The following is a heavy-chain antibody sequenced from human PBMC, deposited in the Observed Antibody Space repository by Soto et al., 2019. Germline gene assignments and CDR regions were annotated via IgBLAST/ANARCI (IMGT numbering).Heavy chain of an antibody. CDR2: ISTSGATR. J-gene: IGHJ4*02. CDR3: ARFFGSGVDS. V-gene: IGHV3-48*02. CDR1: GFTFSTDS. D-gene: IGHD6-19*01. Sequence: EVQLVESGGGLVQPGGSLRLSCVASGFTFSTDSMNWVRQAPGKGLEWVAHISTSGATRYYADSVKGRFTISGDNAKTSPYLQMDRLRNEDTVVYYCARFFGSGVDSWGQGTLVPVSS.